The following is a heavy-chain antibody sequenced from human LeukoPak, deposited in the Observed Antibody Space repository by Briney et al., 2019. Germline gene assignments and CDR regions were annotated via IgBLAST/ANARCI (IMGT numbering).Heavy chain of an antibody. CDR3: ARHRGDFDWLPYYFHY. J-gene: IGHJ4*02. D-gene: IGHD3-9*01. V-gene: IGHV4-59*08. CDR1: GGSISGYY. CDR2: IYYSGST. Sequence: SETLSLTCTVSGGSISGYYWSWIRQPPGKGLELIGYIYYSGSTNYNPSLESRVTISVDTSNNQFSLKLSSVTAADTAVYFCARHRGDFDWLPYYFHYWGRGTLVTVSS.